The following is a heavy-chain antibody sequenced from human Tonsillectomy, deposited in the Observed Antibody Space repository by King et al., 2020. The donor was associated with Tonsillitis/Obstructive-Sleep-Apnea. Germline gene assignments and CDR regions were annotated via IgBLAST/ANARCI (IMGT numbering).Heavy chain of an antibody. J-gene: IGHJ2*01. Sequence: VQLVESGGGLVQPGGSLRLSCAASGFTFSSYAMNWVRQAPGKGLEWVSAISGSGGSRYFADSVKGRFTISRDNSENTLYLEMNSLRAEDTAVYYWAKGALCGGECYTNWYFDVGGRGTLVTVSS. V-gene: IGHV3-23*04. D-gene: IGHD2-21*01. CDR1: GFTFSSYA. CDR3: AKGALCGGECYTNWYFDV. CDR2: ISGSGGSR.